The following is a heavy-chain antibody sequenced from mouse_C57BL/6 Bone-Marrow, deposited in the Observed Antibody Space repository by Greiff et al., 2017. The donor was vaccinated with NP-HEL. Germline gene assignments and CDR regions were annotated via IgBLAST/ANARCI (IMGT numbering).Heavy chain of an antibody. Sequence: QVQLKQSGAELVRPGSSVKLSCKASGYTFTSYWMHWVKQRPIQGLEWIGNIDPSDSETHYNQKFKDKATLTVDKSSSTAYMQLSSLTSEDSAVYYCGSLTGGFAYWGQGTLVTVSA. CDR2: IDPSDSET. D-gene: IGHD4-1*01. CDR1: GYTFTSYW. CDR3: GSLTGGFAY. V-gene: IGHV1-52*01. J-gene: IGHJ3*01.